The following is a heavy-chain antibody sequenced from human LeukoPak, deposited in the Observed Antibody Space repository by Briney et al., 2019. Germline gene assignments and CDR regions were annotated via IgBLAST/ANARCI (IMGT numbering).Heavy chain of an antibody. CDR2: MNPNSGNT. Sequence: ASVKVSCKASGYTFTSYDINWVRQATGQGLEWMGWMNPNSGNTGYAQKIQGRVTITRNTSISTAYMELSSLRSEDTAVYYCARFEGYQLLGFDPWGQGTLVTVSS. CDR1: GYTFTSYD. D-gene: IGHD2-2*01. J-gene: IGHJ5*02. CDR3: ARFEGYQLLGFDP. V-gene: IGHV1-8*03.